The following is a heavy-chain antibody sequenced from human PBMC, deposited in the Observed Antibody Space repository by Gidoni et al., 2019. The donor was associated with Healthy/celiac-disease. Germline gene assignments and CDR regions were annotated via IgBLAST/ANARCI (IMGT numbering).Heavy chain of an antibody. CDR3: AGYYDSSHY. CDR2: INPNSGGT. D-gene: IGHD3-22*01. J-gene: IGHJ4*02. V-gene: IGHV1-2*02. Sequence: QVQLGQPGAEVKKPGASVKVACKASGYTFTGYDLHWVRQAPGQGLEWMGWINPNSGGTNYAQKFQGRFTMTRDTSISTAYMALSRLRSDATAVYYCAGYYDSSHYWGQVTLVTVSS. CDR1: GYTFTGYD.